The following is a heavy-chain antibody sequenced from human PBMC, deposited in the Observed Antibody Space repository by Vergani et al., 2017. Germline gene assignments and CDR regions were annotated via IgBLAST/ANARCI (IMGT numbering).Heavy chain of an antibody. D-gene: IGHD3-22*01. J-gene: IGHJ4*02. CDR2: ISSRSTYT. CDR1: GFTFSSYS. Sequence: EVQLVESGGGLVKPGGSLRLSCAASGFTFSSYSMNWVRQAPGKGLEWVSSISSRSTYTYYADSMKGRFTISSDNAKNSLYLQMNSLRAEDTAVYYCARGYKYDNSGYYYYLPDYWGQGTLVTVSS. V-gene: IGHV3-21*01. CDR3: ARGYKYDNSGYYYYLPDY.